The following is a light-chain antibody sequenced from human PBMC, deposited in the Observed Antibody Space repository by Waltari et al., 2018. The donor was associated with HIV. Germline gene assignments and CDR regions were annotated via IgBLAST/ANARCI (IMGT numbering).Light chain of an antibody. CDR1: QSVSNY. Sequence: EIVLTQSPATLSLSPGERATLPCRASQSVSNYLAWYQQKPGQAPRLLIYDASNRASGIAARFSGSGSGTDFTLTISTLEPEDFATYYCQQRSDWPLTFGGGTKVEIK. CDR2: DAS. J-gene: IGKJ4*01. V-gene: IGKV3-11*01. CDR3: QQRSDWPLT.